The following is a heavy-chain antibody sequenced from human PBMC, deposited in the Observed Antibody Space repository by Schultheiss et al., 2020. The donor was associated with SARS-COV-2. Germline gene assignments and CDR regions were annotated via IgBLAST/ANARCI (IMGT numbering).Heavy chain of an antibody. Sequence: SETLSLTCTVSGGSISSYYWSWIRQPAGKGLEWIGRIYTSGSTNYNPSLKSRVTISVDTSKNQFSLKLSSVTAADTAVYYCARGHYDFWSGNNWFDPWGQGTLVTVSS. V-gene: IGHV4-4*07. CDR1: GGSISSYY. D-gene: IGHD3-3*01. CDR3: ARGHYDFWSGNNWFDP. J-gene: IGHJ5*02. CDR2: IYTSGST.